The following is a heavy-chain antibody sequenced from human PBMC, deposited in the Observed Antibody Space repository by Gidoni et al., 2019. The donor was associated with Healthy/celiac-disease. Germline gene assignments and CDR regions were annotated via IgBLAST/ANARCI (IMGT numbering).Heavy chain of an antibody. CDR1: GYTFTGYY. CDR3: ARDYELRWFGDRRYYFDY. J-gene: IGHJ4*02. D-gene: IGHD3-10*01. Sequence: QVQLVQSGAEVTKPGASVKVSCKASGYTFTGYYIHWVRQAPGQGLEWMGWITMTRDTSISTAYMELSRLRSDDTAVYYCARDYELRWFGDRRYYFDYWGQGTLVTVSS. V-gene: IGHV1-2*02.